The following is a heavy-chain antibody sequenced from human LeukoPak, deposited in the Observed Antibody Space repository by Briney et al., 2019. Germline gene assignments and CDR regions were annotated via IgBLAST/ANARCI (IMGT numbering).Heavy chain of an antibody. CDR3: AKDPLGRDWFDP. CDR1: GFTFSSYA. J-gene: IGHJ5*02. D-gene: IGHD1-26*01. CDR2: ISGSGGNT. Sequence: GGSLRLSCAASGFTFSSYAMSWVRQAPGKGLEWVSAISGSGGNTYYAGSVKGRFTISRDNSKNTLYLQMNSLRGEDTAVYYCAKDPLGRDWFDPWGQGTLVTVSS. V-gene: IGHV3-23*01.